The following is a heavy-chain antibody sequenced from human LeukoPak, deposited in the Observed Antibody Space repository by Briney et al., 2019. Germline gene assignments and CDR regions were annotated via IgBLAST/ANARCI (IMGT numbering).Heavy chain of an antibody. Sequence: ASVKVSCKASGYTFTGYYMHWVRQAPGQGLEWMGWINPNSGGSNYAQKFRGRVTMTRDTSISTAYMELSRLRSDDTAVYYCARSWRFCSGDSCYPIDYWGQGTLVTVSS. CDR2: INPNSGGS. V-gene: IGHV1-2*02. CDR1: GYTFTGYY. D-gene: IGHD2-15*01. J-gene: IGHJ4*02. CDR3: ARSWRFCSGDSCYPIDY.